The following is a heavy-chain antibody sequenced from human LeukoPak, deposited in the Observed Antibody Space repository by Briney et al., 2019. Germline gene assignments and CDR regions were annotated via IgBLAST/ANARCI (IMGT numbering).Heavy chain of an antibody. V-gene: IGHV4-59*01. D-gene: IGHD3-22*01. Sequence: SETLSLTCTVSGGSISSYYWSWIRQPPGKGLEWIGYTYYSGSTNYNPYLKSRVTISVDTSKNQFSLNLSSVTAADTAVYYCARAQSGYYYGGFDYWGQGTLVTVSS. CDR3: ARAQSGYYYGGFDY. J-gene: IGHJ4*02. CDR1: GGSISSYY. CDR2: TYYSGST.